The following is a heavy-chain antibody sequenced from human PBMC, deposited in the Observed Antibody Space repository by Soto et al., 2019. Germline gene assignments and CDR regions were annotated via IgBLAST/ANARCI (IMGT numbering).Heavy chain of an antibody. J-gene: IGHJ4*02. V-gene: IGHV3-23*01. CDR1: GFTFSSYA. CDR3: AKGMGAGSYFDHFLLGY. D-gene: IGHD3-10*01. Sequence: EVQLLESGGGLVQPGGSLRLSCAASGFTFSSYAMSWVRQAPGKGLEWVSAISGSGGSTYYADSVKGRFTISRDNSKNRLYLQMTGPRAEDTAIYYCAKGMGAGSYFDHFLLGYWGRGTLVTVSS. CDR2: ISGSGGST.